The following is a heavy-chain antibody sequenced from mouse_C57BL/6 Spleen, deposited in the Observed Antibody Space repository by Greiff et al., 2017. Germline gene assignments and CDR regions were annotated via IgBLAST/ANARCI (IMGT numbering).Heavy chain of an antibody. V-gene: IGHV1-69*01. D-gene: IGHD1-1*01. J-gene: IGHJ4*01. CDR1: GYTFTSYW. CDR3: ARDEGAVVADAMDY. CDR2: IDPSDSYT. Sequence: QVQLQQPGAELVMPGASVKLSCKASGYTFTSYWMHWVKQRPGQGLEWIGEIDPSDSYTNYNQKFKGKSTLTVDKSSSTAYMQLSSLTSEDSAVYYCARDEGAVVADAMDYWGEGNSGTVSS.